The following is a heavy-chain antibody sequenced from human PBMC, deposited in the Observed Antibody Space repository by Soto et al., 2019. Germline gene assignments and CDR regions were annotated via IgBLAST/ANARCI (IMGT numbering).Heavy chain of an antibody. CDR3: ARDRRYYYDSSGYYSGSGY. CDR2: IIPIFGTA. CDR1: GGTFSSYA. J-gene: IGHJ4*02. Sequence: QVQLVQSGAEVKKPGSSVKVSCKASGGTFSSYAISWVRQAPGQGLEWMGGIIPIFGTANYAQKFQGRVTITAHESTSTACMELSSLRSEDADVYYCARDRRYYYDSSGYYSGSGYWGQGTLVTVSS. D-gene: IGHD3-22*01. V-gene: IGHV1-69*12.